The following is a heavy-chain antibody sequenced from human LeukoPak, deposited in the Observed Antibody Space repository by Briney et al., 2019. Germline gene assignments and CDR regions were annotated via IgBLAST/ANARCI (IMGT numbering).Heavy chain of an antibody. Sequence: ESGPALVKPTQTLTLTCTFSGFSLSTSGMCVSWIRQPPGKALQWLARIDWDDDKYYSISLKTRLTISKDTSKNQVVLTMTNMDPVDTATYYCARIRGSDFDYWGQGTMVTVSS. CDR3: ARIRGSDFDY. CDR2: IDWDDDK. CDR1: GFSLSTSGMC. D-gene: IGHD1-26*01. V-gene: IGHV2-70*11. J-gene: IGHJ4*02.